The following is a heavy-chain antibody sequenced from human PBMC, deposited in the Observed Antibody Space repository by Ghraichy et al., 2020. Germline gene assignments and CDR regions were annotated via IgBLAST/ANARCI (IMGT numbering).Heavy chain of an antibody. CDR2: INKDGSEK. D-gene: IGHD2-21*01. J-gene: IGHJ4*02. V-gene: IGHV3-7*01. Sequence: GGSLRLSCVASGFTFSNYWMTWVRQDPGKGLEWVANINKDGSEKYYVDSVKGRFTISRDNAKNSLYLQMNSLRAEDPAVYYCARDPSGLWPTYWGQGTLVTVSS. CDR3: ARDPSGLWPTY. CDR1: GFTFSNYW.